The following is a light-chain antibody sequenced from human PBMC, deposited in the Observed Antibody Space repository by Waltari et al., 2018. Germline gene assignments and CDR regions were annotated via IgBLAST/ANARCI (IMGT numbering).Light chain of an antibody. CDR3: HQYYSTLALT. V-gene: IGKV1-NL1*01. Sequence: DIQLTQSPFSLSASVGVRVSHTCRASQGISNSLAWYQQKPGKAPKLLLYASSRLESGVPPRFSGSGSGADYTLTISSLQPEDFATYYCHQYYSTLALTFGGGTKVEIK. CDR1: QGISNS. CDR2: ASS. J-gene: IGKJ4*01.